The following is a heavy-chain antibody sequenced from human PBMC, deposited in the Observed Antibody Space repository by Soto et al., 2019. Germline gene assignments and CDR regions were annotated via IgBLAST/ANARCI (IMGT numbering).Heavy chain of an antibody. CDR2: IYYSGST. CDR1: GGSVRSGSYY. V-gene: IGHV4-61*01. J-gene: IGHJ6*02. CDR3: AREAYSDSRGPWVPGLGMDV. Sequence: PSETLSLTCSVSGGSVRSGSYYWSWIRQPPGKGLEWSGYIYYSGSTNYNPSLKSRVTISVDTSKNQFSLKPSSVTAADTAVHSCAREAYSDSRGPWVPGLGMDVWGQGTTVTVSS. D-gene: IGHD3-22*01.